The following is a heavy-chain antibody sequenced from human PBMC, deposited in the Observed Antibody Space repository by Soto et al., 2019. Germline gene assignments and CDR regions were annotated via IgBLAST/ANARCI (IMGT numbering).Heavy chain of an antibody. CDR2: IYYSGST. J-gene: IGHJ5*01. D-gene: IGHD3-3*01. V-gene: IGHV4-39*01. Sequence: PSETLSLTCTVSGGSISSSSYYWGWIRQPPGKGLEWIGSIYYSGSTYYNPSLKSRVTISVDTSKNQFSLKLSSVTAADTAVYYCAQKTFDFWSGYSRNWFDYWGQGTLVTVSS. CDR1: GGSISSSSYY. CDR3: AQKTFDFWSGYSRNWFDY.